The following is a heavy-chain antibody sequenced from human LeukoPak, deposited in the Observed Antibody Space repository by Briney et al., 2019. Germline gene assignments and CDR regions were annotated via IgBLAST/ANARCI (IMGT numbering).Heavy chain of an antibody. D-gene: IGHD3-22*01. CDR3: ARLTHYYYDSSLHFDY. J-gene: IGHJ4*02. CDR2: IYTSGST. V-gene: IGHV4-61*02. CDR1: GGSISSGSYY. Sequence: PSETLSLTCTVSGGSISSGSYYWSWIRQPPGKGLAWIGRIYTSGSTNYNPSLKSRVTISVDTSKNQFSLKLSSVTAADTAVYYCARLTHYYYDSSLHFDYWGQGTLVTVSS.